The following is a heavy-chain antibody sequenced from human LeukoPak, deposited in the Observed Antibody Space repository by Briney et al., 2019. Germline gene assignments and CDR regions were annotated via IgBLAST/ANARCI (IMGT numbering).Heavy chain of an antibody. CDR3: AGLAGYPLAYYYYGLDV. CDR1: GFTYSNYN. Sequence: GGSLRLSCAASGFTYSNYNMNGVRQAPGKGLEWVSSISSSSTIYYADSVKGRFTISRDNAKNSLYLQMNSLRDEDTAVYYCAGLAGYPLAYYYYGLDVWGQGTTVTVSS. V-gene: IGHV3-69-1*01. CDR2: ISSSSTI. D-gene: IGHD3-9*01. J-gene: IGHJ6*02.